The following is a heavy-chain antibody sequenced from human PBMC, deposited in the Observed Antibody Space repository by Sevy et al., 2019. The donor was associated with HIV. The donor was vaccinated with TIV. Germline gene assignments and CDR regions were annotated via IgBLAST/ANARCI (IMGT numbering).Heavy chain of an antibody. D-gene: IGHD2-2*01. V-gene: IGHV3-7*03. CDR3: ARDCSSSSCLWGMDV. J-gene: IGHJ6*02. CDR2: IKKDGSEK. Sequence: GGSLRLSCAASGFTFSTYWMSWVRQAPGKGLEWVANIKKDGSEKYYGDSVKGRFTISRENAKNSLYLQMNSLRAEDTAVYYCARDCSSSSCLWGMDVWGQGTTVTVSS. CDR1: GFTFSTYW.